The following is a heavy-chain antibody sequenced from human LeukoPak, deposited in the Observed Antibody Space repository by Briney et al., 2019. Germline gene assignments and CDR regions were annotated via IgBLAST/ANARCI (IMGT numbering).Heavy chain of an antibody. CDR2: INHSGST. J-gene: IGHJ5*02. CDR3: ARLTCLDP. Sequence: PSETLSLTCAVYGGSFSGYYWSWIRQPPGKGLEWIGEINHSGSTNYNPSLKSRVTISVDTSKNQFSLKLSSVTAADTAVYYCARLTCLDPWGQGTLVTVSS. CDR1: GGSFSGYY. D-gene: IGHD2/OR15-2a*01. V-gene: IGHV4-34*01.